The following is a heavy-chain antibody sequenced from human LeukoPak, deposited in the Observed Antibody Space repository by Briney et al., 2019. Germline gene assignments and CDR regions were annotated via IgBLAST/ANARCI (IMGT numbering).Heavy chain of an antibody. J-gene: IGHJ3*02. CDR2: ISPNSGGT. CDR1: GYTFTGYY. D-gene: IGHD6-13*01. Sequence: ASVKVSYKASGYTFTGYYMHWVRQAPGHRLEWMGWISPNSGGTNYAQKFQGRVTMTRDTSLSTAYMDLSRLLSDDPTLYCGARDSTSDAFDIWGQGTMVTVPS. V-gene: IGHV1-2*02. CDR3: ARDSTSDAFDI.